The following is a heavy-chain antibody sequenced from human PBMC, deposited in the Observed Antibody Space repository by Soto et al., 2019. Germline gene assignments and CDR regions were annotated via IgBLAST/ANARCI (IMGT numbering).Heavy chain of an antibody. CDR3: ARDIGSYAYGEGY. V-gene: IGHV4-4*07. D-gene: IGHD3-10*01. J-gene: IGHJ4*02. CDR2: VYSSGTT. CDR1: GGSINSYW. Sequence: PSETLSLTCSVSGGSINSYWWSWIRQPAGKGLEWIGRVYSSGTTDYNPSLNSRATLSVETSKNQFSLKLSSVTAADTAVYYVARDIGSYAYGEGYWGQGIQVTVS.